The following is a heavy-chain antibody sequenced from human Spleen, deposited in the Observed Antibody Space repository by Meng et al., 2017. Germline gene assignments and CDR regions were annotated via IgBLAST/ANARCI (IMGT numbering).Heavy chain of an antibody. V-gene: IGHV3-30*04. CDR3: ARDHFWFGEMGAFDI. J-gene: IGHJ3*02. D-gene: IGHD3-10*01. Sequence: GESLKISCAASGFTFSSYAMHWVRQAPGKGLEWVAVISYDGSNKYYADSVKGRFTISRDNSKNTLYLQMNSLRAEDTAVYYCARDHFWFGEMGAFDIWGQGTMVTVSS. CDR2: ISYDGSNK. CDR1: GFTFSSYA.